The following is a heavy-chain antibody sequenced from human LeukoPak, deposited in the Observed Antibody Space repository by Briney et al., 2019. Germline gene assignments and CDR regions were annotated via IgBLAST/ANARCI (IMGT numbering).Heavy chain of an antibody. V-gene: IGHV1-46*01. D-gene: IGHD2/OR15-2a*01. CDR3: ARGTHVRHYCNSGRCYYMDV. CDR2: INPSGGST. J-gene: IGHJ6*03. Sequence: ASVKLSCKASGYTFTSYFMYWGRQAPGQGLEWMGIINPSGGSTNYAQKFQGRLTMTRDMSTSTVYMELSSLRSEDTAVYYCARGTHVRHYCNSGRCYYMDVWGKGTTVTVSS. CDR1: GYTFTSYF.